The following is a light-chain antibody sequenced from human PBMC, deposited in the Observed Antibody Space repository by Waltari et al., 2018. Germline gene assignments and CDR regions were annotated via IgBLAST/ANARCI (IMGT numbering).Light chain of an antibody. CDR1: GSDVGGLWS. V-gene: IGLV2-11*01. Sequence: QSGLTQPRPVSGSPGQSVTITCTGTGSDVGGLWSVSWYQQSPGKAPKLIIYDVSKRPSGAPDRFSGSKSGNTASLTISGLQAEDEADYHCCSYVGSYTLLFGGGTKLTVL. CDR3: CSYVGSYTLL. J-gene: IGLJ3*02. CDR2: DVS.